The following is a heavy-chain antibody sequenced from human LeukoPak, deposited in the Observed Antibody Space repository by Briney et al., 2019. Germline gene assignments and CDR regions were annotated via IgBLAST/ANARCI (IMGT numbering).Heavy chain of an antibody. CDR1: GGSFSGYY. J-gene: IGHJ4*02. D-gene: IGHD3-10*01. CDR3: ARPREFGGVIISPFDY. V-gene: IGHV4-34*01. Sequence: SETLSLTCAVYGGSFSGYYWSWIRQPPGKGLEWIGEINHSGSTNYNPSLKSRVTISVDTSKNQFSLKLSSVTAADTAVYYCARPREFGGVIISPFDYWGQGTLVTVSS. CDR2: INHSGST.